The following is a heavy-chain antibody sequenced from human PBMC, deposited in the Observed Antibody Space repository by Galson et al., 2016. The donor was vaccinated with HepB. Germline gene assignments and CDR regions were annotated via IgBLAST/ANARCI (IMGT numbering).Heavy chain of an antibody. J-gene: IGHJ4*02. V-gene: IGHV1-3*04. CDR1: GYSFISYG. Sequence: SVKVSCKASGYSFISYGLHWVRQAPGQRLEWMGWINTGIGNTKYSQKFQGRVTISRDTSASIAYMELSSLRSEDTAVYYCARDPPFHLYWGQGTLVTVSS. CDR3: ARDPPFHLY. CDR2: INTGIGNT.